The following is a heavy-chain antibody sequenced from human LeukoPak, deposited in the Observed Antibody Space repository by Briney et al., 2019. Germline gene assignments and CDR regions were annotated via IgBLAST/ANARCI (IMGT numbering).Heavy chain of an antibody. J-gene: IGHJ4*02. CDR3: ARVETNGGGIFEYDFWSGLFDY. CDR2: ISAYNGNT. D-gene: IGHD3-3*01. V-gene: IGHV1-18*01. Sequence: ASVKVSCKASGYTFTSYGISWVRQAPGQGREWMGWISAYNGNTNYAQKLQGRVTITTDTSTSTAYMELRSLRSDDTAVYYCARVETNGGGIFEYDFWSGLFDYWGQGTLVTVSS. CDR1: GYTFTSYG.